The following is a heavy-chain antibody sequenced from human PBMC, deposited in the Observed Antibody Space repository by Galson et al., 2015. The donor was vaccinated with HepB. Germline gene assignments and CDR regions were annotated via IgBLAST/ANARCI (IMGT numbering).Heavy chain of an antibody. Sequence: SVKVSCKASGCTFSSYAINWVRQAPGQGLEWMGWIIPIFGTANYAQKFQGRVTITADTSTSTAYMELSSLRSEDTAVYYCARTITGTNGYFQHWGQGTLVTVSS. J-gene: IGHJ1*01. CDR2: IIPIFGTA. D-gene: IGHD1-20*01. CDR1: GCTFSSYA. V-gene: IGHV1-69*06. CDR3: ARTITGTNGYFQH.